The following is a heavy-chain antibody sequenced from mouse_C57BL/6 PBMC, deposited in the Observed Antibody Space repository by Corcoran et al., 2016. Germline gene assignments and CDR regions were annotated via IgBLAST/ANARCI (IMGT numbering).Heavy chain of an antibody. CDR3: ARHEPSYYAMDY. CDR2: INPNNGGT. V-gene: IGHV1-26*01. J-gene: IGHJ4*01. Sequence: EVQLQQSGPELVKPGASVKISCKASGYTFTDYYMNWVKQSHGKSIEWIGDINPNNGGTSYNQKFKGKATLTVAKSSSTAYMELRSLTSEDSAVYYCARHEPSYYAMDYWGQGTSVTVSS. CDR1: GYTFTDYY.